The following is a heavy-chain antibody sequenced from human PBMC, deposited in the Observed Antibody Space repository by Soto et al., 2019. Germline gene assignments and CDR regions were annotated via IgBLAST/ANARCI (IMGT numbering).Heavy chain of an antibody. CDR1: GFTFSSYW. J-gene: IGHJ4*02. V-gene: IGHV3-7*01. Sequence: EVQLVESGGGLVQPGGSLRLSCAASGFTFSSYWMSWVRQAPGKGLEWVANIKQDGSEKYYVDSVKGRFTISRDNAKNSLYLQMHSLRAEDTAVYYCARDDVVVVAATLPDYWGQGTLVTVSS. CDR2: IKQDGSEK. CDR3: ARDDVVVVAATLPDY. D-gene: IGHD2-15*01.